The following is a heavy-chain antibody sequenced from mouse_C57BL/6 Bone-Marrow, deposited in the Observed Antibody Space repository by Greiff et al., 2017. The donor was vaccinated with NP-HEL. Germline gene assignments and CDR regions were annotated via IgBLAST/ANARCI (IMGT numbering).Heavy chain of an antibody. V-gene: IGHV5-6*01. D-gene: IGHD2-5*01. J-gene: IGHJ2*01. Sequence: EVQRVESGGDLVKPGGSLKLSCAASGFTFSSYGMSWVRQTPDKRLEWVATISSGGSYTYYPDSVKGRFTISRDNAKNTLYLQMSSLKSEDTAMYYCARQDPYSNYDYWGQGTTLTVSS. CDR3: ARQDPYSNYDY. CDR1: GFTFSSYG. CDR2: ISSGGSYT.